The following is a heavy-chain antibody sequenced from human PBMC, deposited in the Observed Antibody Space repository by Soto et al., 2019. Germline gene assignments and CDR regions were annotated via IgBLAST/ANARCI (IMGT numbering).Heavy chain of an antibody. V-gene: IGHV3-11*01. Sequence: GGSLRLSCAASGFTFSDYYMSWIRQAPGKGLEGVSYISSSGSTIYYADSVKGRFTISRDNAKNSLYLQMNSLRAEDTAVYYCATSYCSGGSCSGPHFDYWGQGTLVTVSS. CDR2: ISSSGSTI. J-gene: IGHJ4*02. D-gene: IGHD2-15*01. CDR1: GFTFSDYY. CDR3: ATSYCSGGSCSGPHFDY.